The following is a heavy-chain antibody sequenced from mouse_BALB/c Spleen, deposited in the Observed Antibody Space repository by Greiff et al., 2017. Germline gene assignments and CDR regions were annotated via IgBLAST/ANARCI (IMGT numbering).Heavy chain of an antibody. CDR1: GFSLTSYG. J-gene: IGHJ4*01. CDR2: IWIGGST. D-gene: IGHD1-1*01. V-gene: IGHV2-2*02. Sequence: VKLVESGPGLVQPSQTLSITCTASGFSLTSYGVHWVRQSPGKGLEWLGVIWIGGSTDYNAAFISRLNIIKDNSTIYIFFKRNSLQPNDTAIYYYARNSAPYYDDSSLYYALDDWGQGTTVTVSS. CDR3: ARNSAPYYDDSSLYYALDD.